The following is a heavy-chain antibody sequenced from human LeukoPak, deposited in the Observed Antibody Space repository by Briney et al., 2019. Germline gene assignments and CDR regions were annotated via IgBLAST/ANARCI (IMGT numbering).Heavy chain of an antibody. V-gene: IGHV4-38-2*01. Sequence: SETLSLTCAVSGYSISSGYYWGWIRQTPGKGLEWIGSIFHSGSTYYNPSLKNRVTISVDTSKNQFSLKLSSVTAADTAVYYCARHVGYCSSTRCNSRFDPWGQGTLVTVSS. CDR3: ARHVGYCSSTRCNSRFDP. CDR2: IFHSGST. J-gene: IGHJ5*02. CDR1: GYSISSGYY. D-gene: IGHD2-2*01.